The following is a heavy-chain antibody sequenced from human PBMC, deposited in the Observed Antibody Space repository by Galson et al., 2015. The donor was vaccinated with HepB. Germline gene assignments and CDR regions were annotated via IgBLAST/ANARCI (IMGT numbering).Heavy chain of an antibody. CDR3: ARAEGQQLVLAGVPYYMDV. Sequence: QSGAEVKKPGESLKISCKGSGYSFTSYWIGWVRQMPGKGLEWMGIIYPGDSDTRYSPSFQGQVTISADKSISTAYLQWSSLKASDTAMYYCARAEGQQLVLAGVPYYMDVWGKGTTVTVSS. D-gene: IGHD6-13*01. CDR1: GYSFTSYW. V-gene: IGHV5-51*01. J-gene: IGHJ6*03. CDR2: IYPGDSDT.